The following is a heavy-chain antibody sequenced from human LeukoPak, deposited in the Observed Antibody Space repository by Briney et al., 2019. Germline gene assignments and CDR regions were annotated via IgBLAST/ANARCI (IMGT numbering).Heavy chain of an antibody. CDR2: INHNGNVN. J-gene: IGHJ6*02. CDR3: ARGGGLDV. D-gene: IGHD3-16*01. CDR1: GFTSSSYA. V-gene: IGHV3-7*03. Sequence: PGGSLRLSCAASGFTSSSYAMHWVRQAPGKGLEWVASINHNGNVNYYVDSVKGRFTISRDNAKNSLYLQMSNLRAEDTAVYFCARGGGLDVWGQGATVTVSS.